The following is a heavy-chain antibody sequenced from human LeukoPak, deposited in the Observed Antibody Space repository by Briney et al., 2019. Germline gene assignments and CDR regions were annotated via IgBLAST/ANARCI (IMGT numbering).Heavy chain of an antibody. CDR2: ICGSGSNT. J-gene: IGHJ4*02. CDR3: AKDRTSGSPGPNW. V-gene: IGHV3-23*01. Sequence: GGSLRLSCGASGFSFSSYAMRWVRQAPGKGLEWVSVICGSGSNTYYADSVKGRFTISRDNSKNTLYLQINGLRAEDTAVYYCAKDRTSGSPGPNWWGQGTLVTVSS. CDR1: GFSFSSYA. D-gene: IGHD3-10*01.